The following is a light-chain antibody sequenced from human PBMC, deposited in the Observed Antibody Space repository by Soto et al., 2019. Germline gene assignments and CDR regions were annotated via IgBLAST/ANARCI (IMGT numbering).Light chain of an antibody. CDR2: DVS. J-gene: IGKJ2*01. Sequence: EIVLTQSPGTLSLSPVERATLSCRASQSVRSSFFAWYQQKPGQAPRLLIYDVSVRATGIPDRFSGSGSGTDFTLTINRLEPEDFAVYYCQQYENSVMYTFGQGTKLEIK. V-gene: IGKV3-20*01. CDR1: QSVRSSF. CDR3: QQYENSVMYT.